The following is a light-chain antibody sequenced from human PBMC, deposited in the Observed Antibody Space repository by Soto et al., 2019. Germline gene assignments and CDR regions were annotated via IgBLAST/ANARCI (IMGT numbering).Light chain of an antibody. CDR2: DNN. J-gene: IGLJ1*01. V-gene: IGLV1-51*01. CDR3: GKWDSSLSANV. CDR1: SXNIGNNY. Sequence: QSVLTQPPSVSAAPGQKVTISCSGSSXNIGNNYVSWYQQLPGTAPKLLIYDNNKRPSGIPDRFSDSKSGTSATLGITGLQTGDEADYYCGKWDSSLSANVFGTGTKVTVL.